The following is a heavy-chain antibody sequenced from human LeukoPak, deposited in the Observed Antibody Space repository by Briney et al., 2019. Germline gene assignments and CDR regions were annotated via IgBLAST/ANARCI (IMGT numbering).Heavy chain of an antibody. D-gene: IGHD4-17*01. Sequence: GGSLRLSCAASEFSVGSSYMTWVRQAPGKGLEWVSLIYSGGSTYYADSVKGRFTISRDNSKNTLYLQMNSLRAEDTAVYYCARGSGKGYGDGGFDPWGQGTLVTVSS. CDR1: EFSVGSSY. J-gene: IGHJ5*02. CDR2: IYSGGST. CDR3: ARGSGKGYGDGGFDP. V-gene: IGHV3-66*01.